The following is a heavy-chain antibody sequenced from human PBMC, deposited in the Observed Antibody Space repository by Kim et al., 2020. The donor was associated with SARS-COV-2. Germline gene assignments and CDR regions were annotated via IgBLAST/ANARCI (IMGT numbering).Heavy chain of an antibody. V-gene: IGHV4-34*01. CDR3: ARGLRAKSGYYIYYYYYG. CDR2: INHSGST. CDR1: GGSFSGYY. Sequence: SETLSLTCAVYGGSFSGYYWSWIRQPPGKGLEWIGEINHSGSTNYNPSLKSRVTISVDTSKNQFSLKLSSVTAADTAVYYCARGLRAKSGYYIYYYYYG. J-gene: IGHJ6*01. D-gene: IGHD3-3*01.